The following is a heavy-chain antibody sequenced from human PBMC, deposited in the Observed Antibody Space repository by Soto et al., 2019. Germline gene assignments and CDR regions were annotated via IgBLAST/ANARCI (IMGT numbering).Heavy chain of an antibody. Sequence: ASVKVSCKASGYTFTSYGISWVRQAPGQGLEWMGWISPNNGTTNYAQKFQGRVTITTDESTSTAYMELSSLRSEDTAVYYCATTERATIVGAFDIWGQGTMVTVSS. CDR3: ATTERATIVGAFDI. V-gene: IGHV1-18*01. J-gene: IGHJ3*02. CDR2: ISPNNGTT. CDR1: GYTFTSYG. D-gene: IGHD5-12*01.